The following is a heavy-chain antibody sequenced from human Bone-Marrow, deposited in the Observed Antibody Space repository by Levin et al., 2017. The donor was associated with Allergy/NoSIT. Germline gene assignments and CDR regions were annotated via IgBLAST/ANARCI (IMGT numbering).Heavy chain of an antibody. Sequence: PAASVKVSCKASGGTFSSYGISWVRQAPGRGLEWMGGIIPAFGTSNFAQKFQGRLTITADESTSTAYMDLSSLRSEDTAMYYCARDSGSWDFEYWGQGTLVTVSS. D-gene: IGHD1-26*01. CDR2: IIPAFGTS. CDR1: GGTFSSYG. CDR3: ARDSGSWDFEY. V-gene: IGHV1-69*13. J-gene: IGHJ4*02.